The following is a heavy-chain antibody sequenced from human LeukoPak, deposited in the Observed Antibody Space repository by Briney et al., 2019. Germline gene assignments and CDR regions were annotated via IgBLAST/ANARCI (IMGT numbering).Heavy chain of an antibody. CDR3: ARDHKAYYYDSSGYYLDY. V-gene: IGHV3-53*01. J-gene: IGHJ4*02. CDR2: IYSGGST. D-gene: IGHD3-22*01. Sequence: GGSLRLSCAASRFTVSSNYVSWVSQALGKGLEWVSVIYSGGSTYYADSVKGRFTISRDNSKNTLYLQMNSLRAEDTAVYYCARDHKAYYYDSSGYYLDYWGQGTLVTVSS. CDR1: RFTVSSNY.